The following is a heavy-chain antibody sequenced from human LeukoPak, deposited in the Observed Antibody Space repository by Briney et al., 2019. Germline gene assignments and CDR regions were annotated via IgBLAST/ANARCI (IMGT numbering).Heavy chain of an antibody. Sequence: KTGGSLRLSCEASGFTFSGFTMNWVRQAPGKGPEWVASITTLDSYIYYADSVQGRFTISRDNAKSELYLQMNSLRAEDTAVYYCAKDASAGYNYYFDYWGPGTRVTVSS. V-gene: IGHV3-21*01. CDR3: AKDASAGYNYYFDY. D-gene: IGHD5-24*01. CDR2: ITTLDSYI. J-gene: IGHJ4*02. CDR1: GFTFSGFT.